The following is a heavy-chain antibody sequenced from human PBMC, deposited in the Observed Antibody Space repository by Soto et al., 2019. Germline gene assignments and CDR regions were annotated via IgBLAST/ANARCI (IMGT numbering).Heavy chain of an antibody. J-gene: IGHJ4*02. CDR2: ISDTGSST. CDR3: AKPRGSYSHFDY. CDR1: GFTFDTYA. Sequence: GGSLRLSCAASGFTFDTYAMNWVRQAPGKGLEWVSAISDTGSSTYYADSVKGRFTISRDNFKNTLYLQMNSLRAEDTAVYYCAKPRGSYSHFDYWGQGTLVTVSS. D-gene: IGHD1-26*01. V-gene: IGHV3-23*01.